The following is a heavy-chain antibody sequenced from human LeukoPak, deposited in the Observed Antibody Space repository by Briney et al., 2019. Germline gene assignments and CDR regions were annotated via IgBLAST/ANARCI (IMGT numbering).Heavy chain of an antibody. Sequence: ASVKVSCKASGYTFTSYYMHWVRQAPGQGLEWMGIINPSGGSTSYVPKFQGRVTVTRDTSTSTVYMELRSLRSEDTAVYYCARVGCSSGRCYTLDFDYWGQGTLVTVSP. J-gene: IGHJ4*02. CDR3: ARVGCSSGRCYTLDFDY. D-gene: IGHD2-2*02. V-gene: IGHV1-46*03. CDR1: GYTFTSYY. CDR2: INPSGGST.